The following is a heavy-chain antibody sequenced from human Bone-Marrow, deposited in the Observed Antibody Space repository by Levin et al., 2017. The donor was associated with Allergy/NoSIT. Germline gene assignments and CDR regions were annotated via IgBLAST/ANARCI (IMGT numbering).Heavy chain of an antibody. CDR1: GDSMTENNYN. D-gene: IGHD6-19*01. CDR3: VVSSQQWLVYYFDH. Sequence: PSETLSLTCSVSGDSMTENNYNWGWIRQPPGRGLEWIGSISYTGRTYSSPSLESRVTMSVDTSKTQFSLKLSAVTAADTALYFCVVSSQQWLVYYFDHWGQGALVTVSS. V-gene: IGHV4-39*01. J-gene: IGHJ4*02. CDR2: ISYTGRT.